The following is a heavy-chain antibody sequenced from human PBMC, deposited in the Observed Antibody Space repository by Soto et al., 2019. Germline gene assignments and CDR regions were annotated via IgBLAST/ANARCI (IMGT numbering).Heavy chain of an antibody. Sequence: QVQLVQSGAEVKKPGSSVKVSCKASGGTFSSYAISWVRQAPGQGLEWMGGIIPIFGTANYARKFQGRVTITADESTSTAYMELSSLRSEDTAVYYCAIGDCSSTSCYIGSNYYYYGMDVWGQGTTVTVSS. CDR2: IIPIFGTA. D-gene: IGHD2-2*02. CDR1: GGTFSSYA. CDR3: AIGDCSSTSCYIGSNYYYYGMDV. V-gene: IGHV1-69*01. J-gene: IGHJ6*02.